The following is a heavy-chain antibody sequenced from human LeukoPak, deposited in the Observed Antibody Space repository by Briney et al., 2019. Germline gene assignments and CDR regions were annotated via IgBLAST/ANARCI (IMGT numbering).Heavy chain of an antibody. D-gene: IGHD5-18*01. Sequence: GGSLRLSCAASGFTFSSYAMSWVRQAPGKGLEWVSAISGSGGSTYYADSVKGRFTISRDNSKNTLYLQMNSLRAEDTAVYYCAKDIGIGYFAIYGMDVWGQGTTVTVSS. V-gene: IGHV3-23*01. CDR3: AKDIGIGYFAIYGMDV. CDR2: ISGSGGST. J-gene: IGHJ6*02. CDR1: GFTFSSYA.